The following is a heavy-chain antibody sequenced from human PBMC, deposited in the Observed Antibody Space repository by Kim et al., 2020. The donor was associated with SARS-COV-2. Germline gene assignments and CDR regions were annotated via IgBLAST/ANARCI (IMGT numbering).Heavy chain of an antibody. CDR3: ARDSRITMVRGETGNWFDP. CDR2: ISAYNGNT. Sequence: ASVKVSCKASGYTFTSYGISWVRQAPGQGLEWMGWISAYNGNTNYAQKLQGRVTMTTDTSTSTAYMELRSLRSDDTAVYYCARDSRITMVRGETGNWFDPWGQGTLVTVSS. V-gene: IGHV1-18*01. D-gene: IGHD3-10*01. J-gene: IGHJ5*02. CDR1: GYTFTSYG.